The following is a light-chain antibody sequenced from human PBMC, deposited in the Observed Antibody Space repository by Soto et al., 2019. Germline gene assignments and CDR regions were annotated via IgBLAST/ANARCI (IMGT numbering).Light chain of an antibody. CDR1: QSVSSSY. CDR2: GAS. CDR3: QQYGSS. J-gene: IGKJ1*01. V-gene: IGKV3-20*01. Sequence: EIVLTQSPGTLSLSPGERATLSCRASQSVSSSYLAWYQQKPGQAPRLLIYGASSRATGIPDRFSGSGSGTDFTLTISRLEPEDFAVYYCQQYGSSFGQGTKEEIK.